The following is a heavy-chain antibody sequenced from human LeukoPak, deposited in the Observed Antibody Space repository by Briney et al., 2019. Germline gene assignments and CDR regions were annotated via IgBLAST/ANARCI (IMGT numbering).Heavy chain of an antibody. V-gene: IGHV1-2*02. J-gene: IGHJ4*02. CDR2: ITPSGGA. Sequence: ASVKVSCKASGYTFTSYAMHWVRQAPGLGLEWMGWITPSGGAYYPQKFQGRVAITRDTSITTAYMDLSRLTSDDTAVYYCARDRYGDGFAHFDYWGQGALVTVSS. D-gene: IGHD5-24*01. CDR3: ARDRYGDGFAHFDY. CDR1: GYTFTSYA.